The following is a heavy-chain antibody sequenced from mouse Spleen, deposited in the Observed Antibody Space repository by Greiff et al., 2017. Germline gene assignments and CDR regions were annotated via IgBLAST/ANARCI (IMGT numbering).Heavy chain of an antibody. D-gene: IGHD2-4*01. J-gene: IGHJ4*01. CDR2: IYPGSGST. Sequence: QVQLQQPGAELVKPGASVKMSCKASGYTFTSYWITWVKQRSGQGLEWIGDIYPGSGSTNYNEKFKSKATLTVDTSSSTAYMQLSSLTSEDSAVYYCARTSDYDGDYYAMDYWGQGTSVTVSS. V-gene: IGHV1-55*01. CDR3: ARTSDYDGDYYAMDY. CDR1: GYTFTSYW.